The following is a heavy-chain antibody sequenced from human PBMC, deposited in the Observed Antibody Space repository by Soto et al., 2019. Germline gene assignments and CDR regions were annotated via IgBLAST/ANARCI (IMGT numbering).Heavy chain of an antibody. CDR2: IYNSGST. J-gene: IGHJ3*02. CDR1: GDSIRNLY. V-gene: IGHV4-59*11. D-gene: IGHD5-18*01. CDR3: ARRRIQGYSYGTHAFDI. Sequence: ASETLSLTCSVSGDSIRNLYWSWIRQPLGKGLEWIGDIYNSGSTKYNPSLKSRVTMSVDTSKNQFSLKLSSVTAADTAVYYCARRRIQGYSYGTHAFDIWGQGTMVTVS.